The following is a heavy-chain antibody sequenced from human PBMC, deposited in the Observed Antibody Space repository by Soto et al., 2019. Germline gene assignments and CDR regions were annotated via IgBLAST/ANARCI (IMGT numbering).Heavy chain of an antibody. J-gene: IGHJ5*02. CDR1: CGSISSYY. CDR3: ASLGYCSGGSCYP. CDR2: IYYSGST. D-gene: IGHD2-15*01. V-gene: IGHV4-59*01. Sequence: SETLSLTCIVSCGSISSYYWSWIRQPPGNGLYCIGYIYYSGSTNXXPCLNSRXXLSVDTSKNQXSLKLXCVTVADTAVXYCASLGYCSGGSCYPWRQGTLVTXSS.